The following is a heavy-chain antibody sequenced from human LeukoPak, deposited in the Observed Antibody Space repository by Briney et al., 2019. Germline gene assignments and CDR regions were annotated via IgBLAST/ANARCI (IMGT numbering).Heavy chain of an antibody. Sequence: GRSLRLSYAASGFPFSIYGMHWVRQAPGKGLEWVSVIYSGGSTYYADSVKGRFTISRDNSKNTLYLQMNSLRAEDTAVYYCASIAAAGTPFDYWGQGTLVTVSS. CDR1: GFPFSIYG. V-gene: IGHV3-53*01. J-gene: IGHJ4*02. CDR2: IYSGGST. D-gene: IGHD6-13*01. CDR3: ASIAAAGTPFDY.